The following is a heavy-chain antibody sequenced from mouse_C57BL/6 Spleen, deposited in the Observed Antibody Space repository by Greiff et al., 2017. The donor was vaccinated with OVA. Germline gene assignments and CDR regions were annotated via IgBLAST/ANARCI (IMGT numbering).Heavy chain of an antibody. CDR2: INPNNGCT. CDR1: GYTFTDYN. CDR3: ASGGLYYFDY. V-gene: IGHV1-22*01. J-gene: IGHJ2*01. Sequence: VQLKESGPELVKPGASVKMSCKASGYTFTDYNMHWVKQSHGKSLEWIGNINPNNGCTSYNEKFKGKATLTVNKSSSTAYMELRSLTSEGSGVYYYASGGLYYFDYWGQGTTLTVSS.